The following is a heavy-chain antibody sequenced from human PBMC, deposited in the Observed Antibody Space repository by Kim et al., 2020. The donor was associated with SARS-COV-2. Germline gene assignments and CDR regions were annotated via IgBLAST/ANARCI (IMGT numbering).Heavy chain of an antibody. V-gene: IGHV3-9*01. CDR2: ISWYSDTI. J-gene: IGHJ4*02. CDR3: AMGPTMLSAPDY. D-gene: IGHD2-8*01. CDR1: GFPFDYYA. Sequence: GGSLRLSCVGSGFPFDYYAMFWVRQFPGKGLEWVAGISWYSDTIVYADSVKGRFTISRDNARTSLYLQMNSLRPEDTALYFCAMGPTMLSAPDYWGQGTLVTVSS.